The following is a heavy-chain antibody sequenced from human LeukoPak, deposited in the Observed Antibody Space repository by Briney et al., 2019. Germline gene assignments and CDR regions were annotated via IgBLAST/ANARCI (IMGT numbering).Heavy chain of an antibody. CDR2: INPNSGAT. J-gene: IGHJ6*03. CDR3: ARGHGLFRGFYMDF. Sequence: ASVKVSCKASGDTFTAYYVNWVRQAPGQGLEWMGWINPNSGATSYAQKFPGRVTMTRDTTISTAYMELSRLTSDDTAVYYCARGHGLFRGFYMDFWGKGTTVTVSS. CDR1: GDTFTAYY. V-gene: IGHV1-2*02. D-gene: IGHD3-3*01.